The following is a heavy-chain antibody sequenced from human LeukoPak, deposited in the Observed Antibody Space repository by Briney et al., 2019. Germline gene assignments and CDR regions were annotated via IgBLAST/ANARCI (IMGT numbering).Heavy chain of an antibody. V-gene: IGHV3-30-3*01. Sequence: GGSLRLSCAASGFIFSTYDMHWVRQAPGKGLEWVAVISYDGSNKYYADSVKGRFTISRDNSKNTLYLQMNSLRAEDTAVYYCAREMWELLRNYGMDVWGQGTTVTVSS. CDR3: AREMWELLRNYGMDV. CDR2: ISYDGSNK. CDR1: GFIFSTYD. D-gene: IGHD1-26*01. J-gene: IGHJ6*02.